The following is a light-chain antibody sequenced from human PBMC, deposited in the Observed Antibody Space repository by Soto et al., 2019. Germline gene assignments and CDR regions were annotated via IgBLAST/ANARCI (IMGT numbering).Light chain of an antibody. CDR2: DAS. J-gene: IGKJ1*01. CDR1: QSISTR. V-gene: IGKV1-5*01. CDR3: QQYDSYSWT. Sequence: DIQMTQSPSTVSASVGDTVTITCRASQSISTRLAWYQQKAGKAPKVLIYDASRLESGVPSRFSGSGSGTAFTLTISRLQPDDFASYYCQQYDSYSWTFGQGTKVEIK.